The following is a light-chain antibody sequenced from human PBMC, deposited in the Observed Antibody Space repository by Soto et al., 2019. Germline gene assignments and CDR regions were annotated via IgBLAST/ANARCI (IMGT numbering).Light chain of an antibody. CDR2: GAS. Sequence: VMTQSPATLSVSPGERATLSCRASQNIGSNLAWYQHKPGQAPRLVIYGASTRATGIPGRFSGSGSGTEFTLTISSLQSEDYAAYYWQQYSHWFTLGGGTKVEIK. CDR1: QNIGSN. CDR3: QQYSHWFT. V-gene: IGKV3D-15*01. J-gene: IGKJ4*01.